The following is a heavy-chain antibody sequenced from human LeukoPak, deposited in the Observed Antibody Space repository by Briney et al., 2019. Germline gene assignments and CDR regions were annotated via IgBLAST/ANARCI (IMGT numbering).Heavy chain of an antibody. CDR3: ARLSTTSIVVVPAAIPGSDFFDY. D-gene: IGHD2-2*01. CDR1: GGSISSSSYY. Sequence: SETLSLTCTVSGGSISSSSYYWGWIRQPPGKGLEWIGSIYYSGSTYYNPSLKSRVTISVDTSKNQFSLKLSSVTAADTAVYYCARLSTTSIVVVPAAIPGSDFFDYWGQGTLVTVSS. V-gene: IGHV4-39*01. CDR2: IYYSGST. J-gene: IGHJ4*02.